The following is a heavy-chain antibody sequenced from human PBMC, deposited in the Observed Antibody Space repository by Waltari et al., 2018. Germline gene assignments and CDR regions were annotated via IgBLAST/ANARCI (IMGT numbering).Heavy chain of an antibody. Sequence: QVQLQESGPGLVKPSQTLSLTCTVSRGSISSGGYYWSWLRQQQGKGREGSGYIYYGGRTDDNTSLKSGVTIAVETTKNQFLQKRSSVTAADTAEYYCARGGKVVVNRFDYWGQGTLVTVSS. J-gene: IGHJ4*02. D-gene: IGHD2-15*01. CDR3: ARGGKVVVNRFDY. CDR2: IYYGGRT. V-gene: IGHV4-31*03. CDR1: RGSISSGGYY.